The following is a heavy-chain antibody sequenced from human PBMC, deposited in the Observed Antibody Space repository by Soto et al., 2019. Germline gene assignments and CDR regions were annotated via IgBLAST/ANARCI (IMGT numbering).Heavy chain of an antibody. V-gene: IGHV3-48*03. CDR1: GFTFSSYE. D-gene: IGHD1-20*01. Sequence: GGSLRLSCAASGFTFSSYEMNWVRQAPGKGLEWVSYISSSGSTIYYADSVKGRFTISRDNAKNSLYLQMNSLRAEDTAVYYCARSQGVTGRSSAFDIWGQGTMVTVSS. CDR2: ISSSGSTI. CDR3: ARSQGVTGRSSAFDI. J-gene: IGHJ3*02.